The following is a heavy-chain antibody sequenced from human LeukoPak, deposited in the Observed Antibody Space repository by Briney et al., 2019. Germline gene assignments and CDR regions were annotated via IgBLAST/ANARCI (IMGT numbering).Heavy chain of an antibody. D-gene: IGHD3/OR15-3a*01. CDR2: IGDSGVPT. CDR1: QFTFTTYA. Sequence: GGSLRLSCAASQFTFTTYAMSWVRQAPGRGLEWVSSIGDSGVPTYYADSVKGRFTISRDNSQNTLYLQMNSLGADDTAVYYCAKVATWTYFDSWGQATLVTVSS. CDR3: AKVATWTYFDS. V-gene: IGHV3-23*01. J-gene: IGHJ4*02.